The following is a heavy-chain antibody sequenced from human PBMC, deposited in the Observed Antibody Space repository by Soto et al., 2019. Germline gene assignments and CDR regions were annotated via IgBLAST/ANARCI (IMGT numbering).Heavy chain of an antibody. D-gene: IGHD6-13*01. Sequence: GASVKVSCKASGYTFTSYGISWVRQAPGQGLEWMGWISAYNGNTNYAQKLQGRVTMTTDTSTSTAYMELRSLRSDDTAVYYCARDSRVAAAGSYYYYYYGMDVWGQGTTVTVSS. V-gene: IGHV1-18*01. J-gene: IGHJ6*02. CDR1: GYTFTSYG. CDR3: ARDSRVAAAGSYYYYYYGMDV. CDR2: ISAYNGNT.